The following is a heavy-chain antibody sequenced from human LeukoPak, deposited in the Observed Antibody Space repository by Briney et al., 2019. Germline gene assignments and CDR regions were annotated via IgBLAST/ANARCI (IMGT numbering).Heavy chain of an antibody. Sequence: GGSLRLSCAASAFTFSSYAMHWVRQAPGKGLEWVAVISYDGSNKYYADSVKGRFTISRDNSKNTLYLQMNSLRAEDTAVYYCAREKLSGYGPTDYWGQGTLVTVSS. CDR3: AREKLSGYGPTDY. D-gene: IGHD5-12*01. CDR2: ISYDGSNK. CDR1: AFTFSSYA. J-gene: IGHJ4*02. V-gene: IGHV3-30-3*01.